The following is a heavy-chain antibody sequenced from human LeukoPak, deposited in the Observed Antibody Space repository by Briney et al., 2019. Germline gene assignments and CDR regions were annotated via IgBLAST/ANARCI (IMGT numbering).Heavy chain of an antibody. CDR1: GYTFTSYY. D-gene: IGHD6-13*01. Sequence: ASVKVSCKASGYTFTSYYMHWVRQAPGQGLEWMGWISAYNGNTNYAQKLQGRVTMTTDTSTSTAYMELSSLRSEDTAVYYCARARAAAGTYLFDYWGQGTLVTVSS. CDR3: ARARAAAGTYLFDY. V-gene: IGHV1-18*04. J-gene: IGHJ4*02. CDR2: ISAYNGNT.